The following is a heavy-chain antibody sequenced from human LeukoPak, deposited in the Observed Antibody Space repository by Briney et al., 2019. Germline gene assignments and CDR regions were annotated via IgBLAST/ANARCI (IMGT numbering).Heavy chain of an antibody. CDR2: INFDGSST. CDR3: AGVRYCDY. CDR1: GFTFSSHW. Sequence: GGSLRLSCAASGFTFSSHWMHWVRQAPGKGLVWVSRINFDGSSTSYADSVKGRFTISRDNAKNTLYLQMNSLRAEDTAVYYCAGVRYCDYWGQGTLVTVSS. J-gene: IGHJ4*02. V-gene: IGHV3-74*01. D-gene: IGHD1-14*01.